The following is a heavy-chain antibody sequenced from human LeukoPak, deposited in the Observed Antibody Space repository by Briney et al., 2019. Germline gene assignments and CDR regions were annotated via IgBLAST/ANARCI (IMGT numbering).Heavy chain of an antibody. J-gene: IGHJ4*02. V-gene: IGHV4-34*01. D-gene: IGHD6-13*01. CDR2: INHSGST. Sequence: SETQSLTCAVYGGSFSGYYWSWIRQPPGKGLEWIGEINHSGSTNYNPSLKSRVTISVDTSKNQFSLKLSSVTSADTAVYYCASYSSSWAPRHFDYWGQGTLVTVSS. CDR3: ASYSSSWAPRHFDY. CDR1: GGSFSGYY.